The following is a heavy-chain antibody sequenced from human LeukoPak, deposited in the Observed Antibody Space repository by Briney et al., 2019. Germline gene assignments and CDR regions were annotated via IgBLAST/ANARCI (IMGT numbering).Heavy chain of an antibody. Sequence: GGSLRLSCAASGFTASSNYMSWVRQAPGKGLEWVSVIYSGGSTYYADSVKGRFTISRDNSKNTLYLQMNSLKAEDTAVYYCARDGSGSYASGDAFDIWGQGTMVTVSS. V-gene: IGHV3-53*01. D-gene: IGHD1-26*01. CDR1: GFTASSNY. CDR2: IYSGGST. J-gene: IGHJ3*02. CDR3: ARDGSGSYASGDAFDI.